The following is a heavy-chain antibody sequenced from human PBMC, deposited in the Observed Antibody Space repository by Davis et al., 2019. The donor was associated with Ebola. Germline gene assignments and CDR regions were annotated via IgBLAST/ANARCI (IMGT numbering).Heavy chain of an antibody. Sequence: SSVPVSCMASRGTFRRYAISSVRPAPGQGLEWMGRIILILAISNYEQKFQGRVTITADKSTSTAYMELSTLRSEDTAVYYCARGAVAGSWFDPWGQGTLVTVSS. CDR1: RGTFRRYA. D-gene: IGHD6-19*01. CDR3: ARGAVAGSWFDP. V-gene: IGHV1-69*04. J-gene: IGHJ5*02. CDR2: IILILAIS.